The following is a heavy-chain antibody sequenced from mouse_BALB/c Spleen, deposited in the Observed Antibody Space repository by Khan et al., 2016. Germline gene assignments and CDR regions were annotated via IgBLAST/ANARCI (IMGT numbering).Heavy chain of an antibody. D-gene: IGHD1-1*01. CDR1: GFNIQDTY. Sequence: VQLQQSGAELVKPGASVKLSCTASGFNIQDTYMHWVRQRPEQGLDWIGRIDPPNDNTKYDPKFQDKATITVDTSSNTAYLQLSSLTSEDTAVYYCARMYYGDYWGQGTTLTVSS. V-gene: IGHV14-3*02. CDR3: ARMYYGDY. J-gene: IGHJ2*01. CDR2: IDPPNDNT.